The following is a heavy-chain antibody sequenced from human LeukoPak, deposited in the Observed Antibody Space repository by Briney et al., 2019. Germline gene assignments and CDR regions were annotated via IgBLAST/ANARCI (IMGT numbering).Heavy chain of an antibody. Sequence: SETLSLTCTISGGSISSNYWSWIRQSPGKGLEWIAYIHYSGNTNYNPSLKSRVTMSVDTSKNQFSLKLSSVTAADTAVYYCARVYSKKFDYWGQGTLVTVSS. V-gene: IGHV4-59*01. CDR3: ARVYSKKFDY. CDR2: IHYSGNT. J-gene: IGHJ4*02. D-gene: IGHD6-13*01. CDR1: GGSISSNY.